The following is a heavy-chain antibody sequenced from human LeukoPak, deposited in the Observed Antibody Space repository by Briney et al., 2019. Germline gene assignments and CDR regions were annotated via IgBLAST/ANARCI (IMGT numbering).Heavy chain of an antibody. J-gene: IGHJ4*02. CDR2: ISAYNGNT. Sequence: GASVKVSCKASAYTFTSYCISWVRQAPGQGLEWMGWISAYNGNTKYAQKLQGRVTMTTDTSTSTAYMELRSLRFDDTAVYYCARGGSDGSGSYYNALTPFDYWGQGTLVTVSS. CDR1: AYTFTSYC. V-gene: IGHV1-18*01. D-gene: IGHD3-10*01. CDR3: ARGGSDGSGSYYNALTPFDY.